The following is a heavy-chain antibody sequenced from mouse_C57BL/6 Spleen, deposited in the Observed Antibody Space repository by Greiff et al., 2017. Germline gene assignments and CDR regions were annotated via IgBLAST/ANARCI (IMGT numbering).Heavy chain of an antibody. D-gene: IGHD2-1*01. V-gene: IGHV1-74*01. CDR2: IHPSDSDT. CDR3: ASGNYDYAMDY. CDR1: GYTFTSYW. J-gene: IGHJ4*01. Sequence: QVHVKQPGAELVKPGASVKVSCKASGYTFTSYWMHWVKQRPGQGLEWIGRIHPSDSDTNYNQKFKGKSTLTVDKSSSPAYMQLSSLTSEDSAVYYCASGNYDYAMDYWGQGTSVTVSS.